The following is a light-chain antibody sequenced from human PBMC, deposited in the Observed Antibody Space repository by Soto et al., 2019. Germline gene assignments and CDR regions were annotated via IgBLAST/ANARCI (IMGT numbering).Light chain of an antibody. CDR3: SSYSSISSDV. V-gene: IGLV2-14*03. CDR2: DVS. J-gene: IGLJ1*01. Sequence: QSVLTQPASVSGSPEQSIAISCTGTSSDVGGYNYVSWYQQDPGKAPKLMIYDVSHRPSGVSDRFSGSKSGNTASLTISGLQAAEEADFYCSSYSSISSDVFGTGTNLTVL. CDR1: SSDVGGYNY.